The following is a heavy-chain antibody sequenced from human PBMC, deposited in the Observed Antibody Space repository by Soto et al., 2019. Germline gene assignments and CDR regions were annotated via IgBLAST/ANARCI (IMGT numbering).Heavy chain of an antibody. D-gene: IGHD6-19*01. CDR3: ARQGDMAATPADAFDI. Sequence: LKISFKVSGXTFINHWIAWVRQMPGKGLEWMGIIYPGDSDARYSPSFAGQVTISVDKSITTAYLHWSSLEASDSAVYYCARQGDMAATPADAFDIWGQGTLVTVSS. V-gene: IGHV5-51*01. CDR1: GXTFINHW. J-gene: IGHJ3*02. CDR2: IYPGDSDA.